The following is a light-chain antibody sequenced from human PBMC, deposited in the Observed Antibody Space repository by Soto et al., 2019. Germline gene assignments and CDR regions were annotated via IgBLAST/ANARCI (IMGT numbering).Light chain of an antibody. Sequence: QSALTQPASVSGSPGQSITISCTGTSSDVGGYNYFSWHQQHPSKAPILIIYEVSNRPSGISNRFSGSKSGSTASLTISGLQPEDEADYYCSSYTSTSTLYVFGTGTKVTVL. CDR3: SSYTSTSTLYV. CDR1: SSDVGGYNY. CDR2: EVS. J-gene: IGLJ1*01. V-gene: IGLV2-14*03.